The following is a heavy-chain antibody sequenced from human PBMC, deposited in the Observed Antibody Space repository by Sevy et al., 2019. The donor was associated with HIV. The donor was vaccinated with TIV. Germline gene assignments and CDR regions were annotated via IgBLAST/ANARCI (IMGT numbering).Heavy chain of an antibody. J-gene: IGHJ5*02. Sequence: GGSLRLSCAASGFTFSSYAMHWVRQAPGKGLEWVAVISYDGSNKYYADSVKGRFTISRENSKNTLYLQMNSLRAQDTAGYYCSRFYNTTMVRGGLNRFDHWGQGTLVTVSS. V-gene: IGHV3-30-3*01. CDR2: ISYDGSNK. CDR3: SRFYNTTMVRGGLNRFDH. D-gene: IGHD3-10*01. CDR1: GFTFSSYA.